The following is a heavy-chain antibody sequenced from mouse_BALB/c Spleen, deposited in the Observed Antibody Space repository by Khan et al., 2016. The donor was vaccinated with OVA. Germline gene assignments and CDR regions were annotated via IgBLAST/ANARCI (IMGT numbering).Heavy chain of an antibody. CDR3: ARGNWQSYYFDY. CDR2: INPYNGGT. Sequence: VQLQQSGPELVKPGASVKMSCKASGYTFTNYVLHWVKQKPGQGLEWIGYINPYNGGTKYNEKFKGKATLASDRSSITAYMELSSLTSEDSAVYYCARGNWQSYYFDYWGQSNTLTLSS. CDR1: GYTFTNYV. V-gene: IGHV1S136*01. D-gene: IGHD4-1*01. J-gene: IGHJ2*01.